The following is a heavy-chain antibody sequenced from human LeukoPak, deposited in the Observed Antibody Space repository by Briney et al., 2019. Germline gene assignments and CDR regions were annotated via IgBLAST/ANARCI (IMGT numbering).Heavy chain of an antibody. CDR2: IQYDGNNK. V-gene: IGHV3-30*02. D-gene: IGHD3-10*01. CDR1: GFTFSKYG. Sequence: GGSLRLSCAASGFTFSKYGMHWARQAPGKGLEWLTFIQYDGNNKYYSDSVKGRFTISRDNSKNTPFLQMNSLRAEDTAVYYCAKDKSMVRELDYGGQGTLVTVSS. J-gene: IGHJ4*02. CDR3: AKDKSMVRELDY.